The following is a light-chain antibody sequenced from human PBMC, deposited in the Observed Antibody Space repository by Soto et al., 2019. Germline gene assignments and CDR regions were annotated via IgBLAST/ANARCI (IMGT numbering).Light chain of an antibody. CDR2: DVS. V-gene: IGLV2-14*01. J-gene: IGLJ2*01. CDR3: SSYTSSSPVV. CDR1: SSDVGGYNY. Sequence: QSVLTQPASVSGSPGQSITISCTRTSSDVGGYNYVSWYQQHPGKAPKLMIYDVSNRPSGVSNRFSGSKSGNTASLTISGLQAEDEADYYCSSYTSSSPVVFGGGTKLTVL.